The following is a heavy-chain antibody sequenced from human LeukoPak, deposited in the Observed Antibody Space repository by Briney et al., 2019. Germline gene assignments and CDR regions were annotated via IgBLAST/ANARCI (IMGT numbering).Heavy chain of an antibody. CDR2: IYYRGNT. V-gene: IGHV4-39*01. J-gene: IGHJ4*02. D-gene: IGHD3-22*01. CDR3: ARRRYHDSSGYPFDS. CDR1: GGSISSASYY. Sequence: PSQTLSLTCTVSGGSISSASYYWGWIRQPPGKGLEWIGSIYYRGNTDYNASLKSRVTIFVDTSKNQFSLKLSSVTASETAVYYCARRRYHDSSGYPFDSWGQGILVIVSS.